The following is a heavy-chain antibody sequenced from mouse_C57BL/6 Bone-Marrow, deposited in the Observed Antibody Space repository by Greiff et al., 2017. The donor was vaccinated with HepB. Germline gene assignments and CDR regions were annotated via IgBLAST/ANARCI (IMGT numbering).Heavy chain of an antibody. D-gene: IGHD1-1*01. CDR1: GFTFSDFY. CDR3: ARDAGYYGSSYGDAMDY. J-gene: IGHJ4*01. Sequence: EVQGVESGGGLVQSGRSLRLSCATSGFTFSDFYMEWVRQAPGKGLEWIAASRNKANDYTTEYSASVKGRFIVSRDTSQSILYLQMNALRAEDTAIYYCARDAGYYGSSYGDAMDYWGQGTSVTVSS. CDR2: SRNKANDYTT. V-gene: IGHV7-1*01.